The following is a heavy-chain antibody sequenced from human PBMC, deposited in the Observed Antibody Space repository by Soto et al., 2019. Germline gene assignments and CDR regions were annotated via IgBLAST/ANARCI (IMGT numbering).Heavy chain of an antibody. CDR3: ARSLATIIYYYYGMDV. V-gene: IGHV4-34*01. D-gene: IGHD5-12*01. Sequence: LSLTCAVHGGSFSGYYWCWIRQPPGQGLERIGEINHSGSTHYNPSLKRRVNISVDTPKNQFSLKLSSVTAADTAVYYCARSLATIIYYYYGMDVWGQGTTVTVSS. J-gene: IGHJ6*02. CDR2: INHSGST. CDR1: GGSFSGYY.